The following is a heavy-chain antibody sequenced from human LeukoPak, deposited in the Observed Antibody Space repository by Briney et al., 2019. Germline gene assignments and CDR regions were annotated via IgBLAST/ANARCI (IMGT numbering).Heavy chain of an antibody. CDR3: ARDRTGYSSGWFPDAFDI. CDR2: ISSSSSYI. J-gene: IGHJ3*02. CDR1: GFTFSSYA. Sequence: GGSLRLSCAASGFTFSSYAMSWVRQAPGKGLEWVSSISSSSSYIYYADSVKGRFTISRDNAKNSLYLQMNSLRAEDTAVYYCARDRTGYSSGWFPDAFDIWGQGTMVTVSS. V-gene: IGHV3-21*01. D-gene: IGHD6-19*01.